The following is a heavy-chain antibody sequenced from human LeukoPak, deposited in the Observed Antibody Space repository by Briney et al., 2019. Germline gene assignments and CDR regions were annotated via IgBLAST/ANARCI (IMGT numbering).Heavy chain of an antibody. D-gene: IGHD6-6*01. CDR3: AKVDGYSSSGSFDY. CDR1: GFTFSSYW. J-gene: IGHJ4*02. CDR2: INGDGSST. Sequence: GGSLRLSCAASGFTFSSYWMHWVRQAPGKGLVWVSRINGDGSSTSYADSVKGRFTISRDNAKNTLYLQMNSLRAEDTAVYYCAKVDGYSSSGSFDYWGQGTLVTVSS. V-gene: IGHV3-74*01.